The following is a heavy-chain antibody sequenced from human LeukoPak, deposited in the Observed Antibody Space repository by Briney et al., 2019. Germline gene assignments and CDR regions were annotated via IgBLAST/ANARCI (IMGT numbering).Heavy chain of an antibody. CDR1: GGSISSSSYY. J-gene: IGHJ1*01. CDR3: AKSSGWYVTYFQH. Sequence: SETLSLTCTVSGGSISSSSYYWGWIRQPPGKGLEWIGSIYYSGSTYYNPSLKSRVTISVDTSKNQFSLKLSSVTAADTAVYYCAKSSGWYVTYFQHWGQGTLVTVSS. V-gene: IGHV4-39*01. CDR2: IYYSGST. D-gene: IGHD6-19*01.